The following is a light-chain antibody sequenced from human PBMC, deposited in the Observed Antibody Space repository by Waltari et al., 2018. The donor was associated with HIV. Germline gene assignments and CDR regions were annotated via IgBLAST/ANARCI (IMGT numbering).Light chain of an antibody. CDR3: MHDYNYPRT. CDR1: QGIGND. Sequence: IQLTQSPSSLSASLGDSVTMTCRASQGIGNDLGWYQQQPGKPPKLLIYSASRLQSGVASRFSGSGSGTDFTLTISGLRPEDFATYYCMHDYNYPRTFGRGTRLEIK. J-gene: IGKJ4*02. V-gene: IGKV1-6*01. CDR2: SAS.